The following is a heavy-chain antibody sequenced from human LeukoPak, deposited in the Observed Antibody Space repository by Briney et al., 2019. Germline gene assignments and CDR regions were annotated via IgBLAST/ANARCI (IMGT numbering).Heavy chain of an antibody. Sequence: GGSLRLSCAASGLTFSSYAMSWVRQAPGKGLEWVANIKQDGSEKYYVDSVKGRFTISRDNAKNSLYLQMSSLRADDTAVYYCARDRLLYYYDSGPTGHFQHWGQGTLVTV. V-gene: IGHV3-7*01. CDR2: IKQDGSEK. CDR3: ARDRLLYYYDSGPTGHFQH. J-gene: IGHJ1*01. CDR1: GLTFSSYA. D-gene: IGHD3-22*01.